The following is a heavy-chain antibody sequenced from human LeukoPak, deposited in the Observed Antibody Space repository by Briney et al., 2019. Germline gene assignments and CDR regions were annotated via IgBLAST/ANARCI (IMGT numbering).Heavy chain of an antibody. CDR2: ISSNGGST. Sequence: GGSLRLSCAASGFTFSSYAMHWVRQAPGKGLEYVSAISSNGGSTYYANSVKGRFTISRDNSKNTLYLQMGSLRAEDTAVYYCARKENDAFDIWGQGTMVTVSS. CDR3: ARKENDAFDI. V-gene: IGHV3-64*01. CDR1: GFTFSSYA. J-gene: IGHJ3*02.